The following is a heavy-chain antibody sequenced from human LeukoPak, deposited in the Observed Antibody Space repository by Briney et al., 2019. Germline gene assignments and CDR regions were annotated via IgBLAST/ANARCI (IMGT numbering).Heavy chain of an antibody. CDR1: GFTFSSYG. V-gene: IGHV3-30*03. D-gene: IGHD6-13*01. Sequence: GGSLRLSCAASGFTFSSYGMHWVRQAPGKGLEWVAVISYDGSNKYYADSVKGRFTISRDNSKNTLYLQMNSLRAEDSAVYYCRGIAAAGPSYHNWFDPWGQGTLVTVSS. J-gene: IGHJ5*02. CDR2: ISYDGSNK. CDR3: RGIAAAGPSYHNWFDP.